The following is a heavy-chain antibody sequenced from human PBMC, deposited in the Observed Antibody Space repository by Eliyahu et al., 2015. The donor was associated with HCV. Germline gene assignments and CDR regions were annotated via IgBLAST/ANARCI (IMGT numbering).Heavy chain of an antibody. CDR3: ASPYKSRDAFDI. J-gene: IGHJ3*02. CDR2: ISGNNDNT. CDR1: GYTFAGSY. V-gene: IGHV1-18*01. D-gene: IGHD1-14*01. Sequence: QAQLVQSGPEVKPPGASLKVSCKASGYTFAGSYIIWVRQAPGEGLEWMGWISGNNDNTKYGQKFQGRVNLTTDTATRTAYMELTGLTSDDTAVYYCASPYKSRDAFDIWGQGTKVTVSS.